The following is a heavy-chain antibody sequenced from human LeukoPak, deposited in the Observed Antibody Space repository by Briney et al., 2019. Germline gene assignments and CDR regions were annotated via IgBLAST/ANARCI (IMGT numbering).Heavy chain of an antibody. CDR1: GYTFTSYD. Sequence: ASVKVSCKASGYTFTSYDINWVRQATGQGLEWMGWMNPNSGNTGYAQKFQGRVTMTRNTSISTAYMELSRLRSEGPAVYYCARDRYDYVWGSYRYTRGFDYWGQGTLVTVSS. J-gene: IGHJ4*02. D-gene: IGHD3-16*02. V-gene: IGHV1-8*01. CDR2: MNPNSGNT. CDR3: ARDRYDYVWGSYRYTRGFDY.